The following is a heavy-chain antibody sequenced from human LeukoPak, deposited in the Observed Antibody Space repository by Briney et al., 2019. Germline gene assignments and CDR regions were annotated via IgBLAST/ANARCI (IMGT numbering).Heavy chain of an antibody. CDR1: GLTLSDYW. Sequence: AGGSLRLSCAASGLTLSDYWMRWVRQAPGKGLVWVSRINSDGSSISYADSVKGRFTISRDNAKNTLYLQMNSLRAEDTAVYYCAGGNSGYGNFDYWGQGTLVTVSS. V-gene: IGHV3-74*01. J-gene: IGHJ4*02. CDR2: INSDGSSI. D-gene: IGHD3-9*01. CDR3: AGGNSGYGNFDY.